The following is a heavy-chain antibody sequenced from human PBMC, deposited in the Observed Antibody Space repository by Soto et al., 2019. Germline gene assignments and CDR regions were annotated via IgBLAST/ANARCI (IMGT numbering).Heavy chain of an antibody. V-gene: IGHV3-30-3*01. CDR3: ARDASAYYFDY. CDR2: ISYDGSNK. J-gene: IGHJ4*02. CDR1: GFTFSSYA. Sequence: PGGSLRLSCAASGFTFSSYAMHWVRQAPGKGLEWVAVISYDGSNKYHADSVKGRFTISRDNSKNTLYLQMNSLRAEDTAVYYCARDASAYYFDYWGQGTLVTVSS.